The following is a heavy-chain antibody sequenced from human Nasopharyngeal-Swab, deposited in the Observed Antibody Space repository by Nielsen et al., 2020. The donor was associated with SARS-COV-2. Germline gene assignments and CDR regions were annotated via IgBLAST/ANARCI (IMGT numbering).Heavy chain of an antibody. CDR2: ISGSGDTT. CDR1: GFTFSSYA. D-gene: IGHD3-22*01. V-gene: IGHV3-23*01. J-gene: IGHJ4*02. CDR3: AKRDEYYASSGLGD. Sequence: GESLKISCAASGFTFSSYAMSWVRRAPGKGLEWVSIISGSGDTTYYADSVNDRFTISRDNSKNTLYLQMNSLRVEDTAVYYCAKRDEYYASSGLGDWGQGTLVTVSS.